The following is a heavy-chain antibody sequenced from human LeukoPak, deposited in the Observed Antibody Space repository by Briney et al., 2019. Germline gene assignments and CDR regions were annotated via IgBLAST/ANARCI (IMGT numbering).Heavy chain of an antibody. CDR1: GFTFSSYE. V-gene: IGHV3-48*03. D-gene: IGHD1-7*01. J-gene: IGHJ3*02. Sequence: GGSLRLSCAASGFTFSSYEMNWVRQAPGKGLEGVSYISSTGSTIYYTDSVKGRFTISRDNAKNSLYLQMNSLRAEDTAVYYCARESLGNYAFDIWGQGTLVTVSS. CDR2: ISSTGSTI. CDR3: ARESLGNYAFDI.